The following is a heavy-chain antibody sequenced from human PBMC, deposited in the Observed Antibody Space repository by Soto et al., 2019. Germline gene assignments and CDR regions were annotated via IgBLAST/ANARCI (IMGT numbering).Heavy chain of an antibody. CDR3: AKSKGYGSGSYYKHIPTLVDY. CDR2: ISYDGSNK. V-gene: IGHV3-30*18. D-gene: IGHD3-10*01. J-gene: IGHJ4*02. Sequence: GGSLRLSCAASGFTFSSYGMHWVRQAPGKGLEWVAVISYDGSNKYYADSVKGRFTISRDNSKNTLYLQMNSLRAEDTAVYYCAKSKGYGSGSYYKHIPTLVDYWGQGTLVTVSS. CDR1: GFTFSSYG.